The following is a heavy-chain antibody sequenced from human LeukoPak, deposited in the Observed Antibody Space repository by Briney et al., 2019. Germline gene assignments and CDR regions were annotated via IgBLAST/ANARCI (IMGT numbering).Heavy chain of an antibody. V-gene: IGHV3-64D*06. CDR2: ISGNGVST. CDR3: VRDWRQYNSGWTNYFDY. D-gene: IGHD6-19*01. CDR1: GFTFNAYA. Sequence: PGGSLRLSCSASGFTFNAYAMHWVRQAPGKGLEYVSGISGNGVSTYYAASVKGRFTISRDNSKNTLYLQMSSLRTEDTAAYFCVRDWRQYNSGWTNYFDYWGQGTLVTVSS. J-gene: IGHJ4*02.